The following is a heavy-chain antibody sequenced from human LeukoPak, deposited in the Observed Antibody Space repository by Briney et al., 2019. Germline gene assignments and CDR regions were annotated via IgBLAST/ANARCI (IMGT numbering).Heavy chain of an antibody. CDR1: GGSISGYY. CDR3: ARHLRAVAGGRYFDY. CDR2: IYHNGGT. Sequence: KPSETVSLTCTVSGGSISGYYWSWIRQPPGKGLEWIGYIYHNGGTNYNPSLQSRLTISVDTSKNQFSLKLSSVTAADTAVYYCARHLRAVAGGRYFDYWGQGTQVTVSS. J-gene: IGHJ4*02. V-gene: IGHV4-59*08. D-gene: IGHD6-19*01.